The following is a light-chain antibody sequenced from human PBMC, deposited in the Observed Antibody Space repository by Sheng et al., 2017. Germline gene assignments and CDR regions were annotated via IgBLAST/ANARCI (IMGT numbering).Light chain of an antibody. V-gene: IGKV1-39*01. J-gene: IGKJ5*01. CDR2: TAS. Sequence: DIQMTQSPSSLSASVGDRVTITCRASQSISSYLNWYQQKPGKAPKLLIYTASSLQSGVPSRFSGSGSGTDFTLTINSLQPEDFATYYCQQSYSTPSITF. CDR3: QQSYSTPSIT. CDR1: QSISSY.